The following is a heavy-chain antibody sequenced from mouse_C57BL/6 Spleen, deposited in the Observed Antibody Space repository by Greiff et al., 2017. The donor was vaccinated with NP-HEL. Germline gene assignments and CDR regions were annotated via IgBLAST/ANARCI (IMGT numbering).Heavy chain of an antibody. D-gene: IGHD1-1*02. Sequence: VQLVESGAELVKPGASVKISCKASGYAFSSYWMNWVKQRPGKGLEWIGQIYPGDGDTNYNGKFKGKATLTADKSSSTAYMQLSSLTSEDSAVYCCARGGSRSWFAYWGEGTLVTVSA. V-gene: IGHV1-80*01. CDR3: ARGGSRSWFAY. CDR1: GYAFSSYW. CDR2: IYPGDGDT. J-gene: IGHJ3*01.